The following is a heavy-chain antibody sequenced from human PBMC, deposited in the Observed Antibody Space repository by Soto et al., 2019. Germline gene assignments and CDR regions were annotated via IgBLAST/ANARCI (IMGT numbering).Heavy chain of an antibody. CDR1: GGSISSYY. J-gene: IGHJ3*02. V-gene: IGHV4-59*12. D-gene: IGHD3-22*01. CDR2: IYYSGST. CDR3: ARATQYYFVTSGCPTGPRYAFXI. Sequence: PSETLSITCTVSGGSISSYYWSWIRQPPGKGLEWIGYIYYSGSTNYNPSLKSRVTISVDTSKNQFSLKLSSVTAADTAVYYCARATQYYFVTSGCPTGPRYAFXIWGQVTMVTVSS.